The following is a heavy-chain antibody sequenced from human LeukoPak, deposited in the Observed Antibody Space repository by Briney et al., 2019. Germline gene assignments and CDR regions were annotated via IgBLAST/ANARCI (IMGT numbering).Heavy chain of an antibody. CDR3: ARGSCGVNCPKFNWLDT. V-gene: IGHV4-61*02. D-gene: IGHD2-21*01. Sequence: TLSLTCTVSGGSITSGSYYWTWIRQSAGGGLEWIGRVYMNGHSNSNPSLESRVTISVDTSNNQFSLNLASVTAADTARYFCARGSCGVNCPKFNWLDTWGQGILVTVSS. J-gene: IGHJ5*02. CDR2: VYMNGHS. CDR1: GGSITSGSYY.